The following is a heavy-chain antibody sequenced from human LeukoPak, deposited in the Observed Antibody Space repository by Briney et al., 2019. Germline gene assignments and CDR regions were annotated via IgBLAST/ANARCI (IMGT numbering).Heavy chain of an antibody. J-gene: IGHJ3*02. D-gene: IGHD3-9*01. Sequence: SETLSLTCTVSGGSMSRSTYYWGWIRQPPGKGLEWIGSIYYSGSTYYNVSLKSRVTISVDTSKNQFSLKLSSVTAADTAVYYCARDHTYYDILTGYSFGAFDIWGQGTMVTVSS. CDR3: ARDHTYYDILTGYSFGAFDI. V-gene: IGHV4-39*07. CDR1: GGSMSRSTYY. CDR2: IYYSGST.